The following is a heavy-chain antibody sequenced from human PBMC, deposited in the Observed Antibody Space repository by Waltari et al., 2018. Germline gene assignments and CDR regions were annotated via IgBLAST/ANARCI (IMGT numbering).Heavy chain of an antibody. J-gene: IGHJ4*02. D-gene: IGHD6-25*01. CDR1: GFTFSSYS. V-gene: IGHV3-48*01. CDR3: AVIAAQPEY. CDR2: ISSSSSTI. Sequence: EVQLVESGGGLVQPGGSLRLSCAASGFTFSSYSMNWVRQAPGKGLECVSYISSSSSTIYYADSVKGRFTISRDNAKNSLYLQMNSLRAEDTAVYYCAVIAAQPEYWGQGTLVTVSS.